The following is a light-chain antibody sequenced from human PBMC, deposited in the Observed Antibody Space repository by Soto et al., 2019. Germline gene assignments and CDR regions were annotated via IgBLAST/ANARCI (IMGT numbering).Light chain of an antibody. CDR1: QSVSGN. V-gene: IGKV3-15*01. CDR3: QQYNNWPPLT. J-gene: IGKJ4*01. Sequence: EIVLTQSPATLSVSPGGRATLSCRASQSVSGNLAWYQQKPGQAPRLLIYGASTRATGIPARFSGSGSGTEFTLNISSLQSEDFAVYYCQQYNNWPPLTFGGGTKVEIK. CDR2: GAS.